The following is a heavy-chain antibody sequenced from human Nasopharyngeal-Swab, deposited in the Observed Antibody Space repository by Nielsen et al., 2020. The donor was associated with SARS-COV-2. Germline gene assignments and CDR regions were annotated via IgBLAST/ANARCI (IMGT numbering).Heavy chain of an antibody. D-gene: IGHD6-19*01. CDR2: ITSSNTI. CDR3: ARDPSCGWYGAFDI. V-gene: IGHV3-48*02. J-gene: IGHJ3*02. CDR1: GFTFSSYN. Sequence: GESLKISCAVSGFTFSSYNMNWVRQAPGKGLEWISCITSSNTIYYADSVKGRFTISRDNAKNSLYLQMDSLRDGDTAVYYCARDPSCGWYGAFDIWGQGTMVTVFS.